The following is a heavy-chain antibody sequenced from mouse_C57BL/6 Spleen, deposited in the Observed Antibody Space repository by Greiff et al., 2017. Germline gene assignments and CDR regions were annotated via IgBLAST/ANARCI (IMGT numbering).Heavy chain of an antibody. J-gene: IGHJ4*01. CDR3: ARGLTGTPYAMDY. CDR1: GFTFTDYY. D-gene: IGHD4-1*01. Sequence: DVKLVESGGGLVQPGGSLSLSCAASGFTFTDYYMSWVRQPPGKALEWLGFIRNKANGYTTEYSASVKGRFTISRDNSQRILYLQMNALRAEDSATYYCARGLTGTPYAMDYWGQGTSVTVSS. CDR2: IRNKANGYTT. V-gene: IGHV7-3*01.